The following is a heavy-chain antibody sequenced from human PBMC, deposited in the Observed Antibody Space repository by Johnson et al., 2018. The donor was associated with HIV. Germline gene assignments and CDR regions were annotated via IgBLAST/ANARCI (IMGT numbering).Heavy chain of an antibody. CDR3: AKERGTYYVVDSFDI. CDR2: IRFDGSNK. V-gene: IGHV3-30*02. CDR1: GFIFSSYG. J-gene: IGHJ3*02. Sequence: QEQLVESGGGVVQRGGSLRLACAASGFIFSSYGMHWVRQAPGKGLEWVAFIRFDGSNKYYADSVKGRFTISRDNSKNTLYLQMNRLGAEDTAVYYCAKERGTYYVVDSFDIWGQGTMVTVSS. D-gene: IGHD1-26*01.